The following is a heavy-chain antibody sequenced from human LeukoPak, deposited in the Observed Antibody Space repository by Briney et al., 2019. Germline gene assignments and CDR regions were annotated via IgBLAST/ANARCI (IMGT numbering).Heavy chain of an antibody. V-gene: IGHV3-30*02. Sequence: GGSLRLSCAASGFTFSIYGMHWVRQAPGKGLEWVTFIHYDGSNKYYADSVNTYYADSVKGRFTISRDNSKNTLFLQMNSLRAEDTAVYYCAKYFFPRSREKPPFDYWGQGTLVTVSS. CDR1: GFTFSIYG. CDR3: AKYFFPRSREKPPFDY. CDR2: IHYDGSNKYYADSVNT. D-gene: IGHD2/OR15-2a*01. J-gene: IGHJ4*02.